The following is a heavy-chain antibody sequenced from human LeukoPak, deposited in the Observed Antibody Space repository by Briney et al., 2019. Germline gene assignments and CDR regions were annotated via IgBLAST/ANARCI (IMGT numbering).Heavy chain of an antibody. Sequence: GGSLRLSCVASGFTFSSYGMHWVRQAPVKVLEWVAFVRYDESNTYYADSVKGRFTISRDTSKNTLYLQMDSLRPDDTAVYYCAKELSTGWPFFYYMDVWGSGTTVTISS. CDR1: GFTFSSYG. D-gene: IGHD6-19*01. CDR2: VRYDESNT. CDR3: AKELSTGWPFFYYMDV. J-gene: IGHJ6*03. V-gene: IGHV3-30*02.